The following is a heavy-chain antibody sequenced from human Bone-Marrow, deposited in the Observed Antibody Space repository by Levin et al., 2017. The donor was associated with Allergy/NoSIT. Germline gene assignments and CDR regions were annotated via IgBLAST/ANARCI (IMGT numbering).Heavy chain of an antibody. CDR1: GFTFENYA. V-gene: IGHV3-23*01. CDR2: ISDTGSGR. Sequence: PGGSLRLSCTASGFTFENYAMSWVRQAPGKGLEWVSAISDTGSGRYYADSVEGRFTISRDNSKNTVYLQLDFLGAEDTAIYYCANSWSERVDYWGQGTLVTVSS. CDR3: ANSWSERVDY. D-gene: IGHD3-3*01. J-gene: IGHJ4*02.